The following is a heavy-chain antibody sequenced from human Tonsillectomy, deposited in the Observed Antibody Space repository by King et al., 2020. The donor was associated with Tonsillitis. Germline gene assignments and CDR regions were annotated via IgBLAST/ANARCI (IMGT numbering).Heavy chain of an antibody. CDR1: GISLNTSRMC. CDR3: ARSPDSSSWYGAAFDI. D-gene: IGHD6-13*01. Sequence: TLKESGPALVKPTQTLTLTCTFSGISLNTSRMCVSWIRQPPGKALEWLALIDWDDDKYYSTSLKTRLTISKDTSKNQVVLTQTNMDPVDTATYYCARSPDSSSWYGAAFDIWGQGTMVTVSS. CDR2: IDWDDDK. V-gene: IGHV2-70*01. J-gene: IGHJ3*02.